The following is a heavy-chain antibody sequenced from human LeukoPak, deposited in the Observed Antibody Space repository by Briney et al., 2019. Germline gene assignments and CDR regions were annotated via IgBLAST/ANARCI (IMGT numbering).Heavy chain of an antibody. D-gene: IGHD2-21*02. CDR1: GFTFSTSA. J-gene: IGHJ4*02. CDR3: AKGGHDFNPFYW. Sequence: GGSLLLSCAASGFTFSTSAMGWVRPAPGKGLEWVSSIEGGGGDPFYADSVKGRFTISRDNSNNTLFLQLNSLRADDSAVYYCAKGGHDFNPFYWWGQGTLVTVSS. V-gene: IGHV3-23*01. CDR2: IEGGGGDP.